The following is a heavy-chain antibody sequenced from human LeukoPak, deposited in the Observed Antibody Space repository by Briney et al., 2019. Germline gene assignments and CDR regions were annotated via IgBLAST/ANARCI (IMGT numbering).Heavy chain of an antibody. Sequence: PSETLSLTCTVSGGSISSGSYYWSWIRQPAGKGLEWIGRIYTSGSTNYNPSLKSRVTISVDTSKNQFSLKLSSVTAADTAVYYCAREEYSSSIGRWFDPWGQGTLVTVS. CDR1: GGSISSGSYY. J-gene: IGHJ5*02. V-gene: IGHV4-61*02. CDR3: AREEYSSSIGRWFDP. D-gene: IGHD6-6*01. CDR2: IYTSGST.